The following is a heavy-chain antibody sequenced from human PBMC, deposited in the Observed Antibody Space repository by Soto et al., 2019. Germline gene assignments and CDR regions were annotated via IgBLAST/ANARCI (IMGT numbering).Heavy chain of an antibody. CDR2: ISNDETYK. V-gene: IGHV3-30-3*01. Sequence: GGPLRITGTDTGVTLSSYAMHWVRQPPGKGLEWVAVISNDETYKEYADSGKGRFTISRDNSKNTVDLQMNSLRVEETGVYYCARRGRQAANKFFDSWGQGVLVTVSP. D-gene: IGHD1-26*01. CDR3: ARRGRQAANKFFDS. CDR1: GVTLSSYA. J-gene: IGHJ5*01.